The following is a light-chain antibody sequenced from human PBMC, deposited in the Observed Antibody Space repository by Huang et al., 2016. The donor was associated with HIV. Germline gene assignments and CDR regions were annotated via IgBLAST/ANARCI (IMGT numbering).Light chain of an antibody. CDR3: QQSYSPPYT. CDR2: TAS. V-gene: IGKV1-39*01. CDR1: QSISSH. Sequence: DIQMTQSPSSLSASVGDRVTITCRASQSISSHLNWYQQKPGQVPKVLIYTASRLQTGVPSRFSGSGSGTDFTLTISSLQPEDVAASYCQQSYSPPYTFGQGTKLQIK. J-gene: IGKJ2*01.